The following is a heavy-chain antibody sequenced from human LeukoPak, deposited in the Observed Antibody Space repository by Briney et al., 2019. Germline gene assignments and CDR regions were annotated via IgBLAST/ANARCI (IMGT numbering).Heavy chain of an antibody. J-gene: IGHJ2*01. CDR1: GFTFSMYG. D-gene: IGHD4-11*01. CDR3: AKDAENHYSTHWYFGL. CDR2: ISYDGSET. Sequence: TGGSLRLSCAASGFTFSMYGMYWVRQTPGKGLEWVAHISYDGSETYYGDSVKGRFTISRDNSKNTLYLQMSSLRGDDAAVYFCAKDAENHYSTHWYFGLWGRGTVVSVSS. V-gene: IGHV3-30*18.